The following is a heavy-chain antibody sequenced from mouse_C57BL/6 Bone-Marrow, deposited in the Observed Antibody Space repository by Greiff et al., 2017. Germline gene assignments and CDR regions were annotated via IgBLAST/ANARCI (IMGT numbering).Heavy chain of an antibody. CDR1: GFSFNTYA. CDR3: VSGLTY. J-gene: IGHJ2*01. V-gene: IGHV10-1*01. CDR2: IRSKSNNYAT. Sequence: EVMLVESGGGMVQPKGSLKLSCAASGFSFNTYAMNWVRQAPGKGLEWVARIRSKSNNYATYYADSVKDRFTISRDDSESMLDLQMNNLKTDDTAMYYCVSGLTYWGQGTTPTVSS. D-gene: IGHD3-1*01.